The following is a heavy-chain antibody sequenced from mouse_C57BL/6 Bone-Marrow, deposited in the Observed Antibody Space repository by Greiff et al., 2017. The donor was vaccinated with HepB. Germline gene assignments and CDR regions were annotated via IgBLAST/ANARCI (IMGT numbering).Heavy chain of an antibody. D-gene: IGHD2-4*01. CDR3: ASRIDYGILWFAY. V-gene: IGHV1-81*01. Sequence: QVHVKQSGAELARPGASVKLSCKASGYTFTSYGISWVKQRTGQGLEWIGEIYPRSGNTYYNEKFKGKATLTADKSSSTAYMALRSLTSEDSAVYFCASRIDYGILWFAYWGQGTLVTVSA. CDR2: IYPRSGNT. J-gene: IGHJ3*01. CDR1: GYTFTSYG.